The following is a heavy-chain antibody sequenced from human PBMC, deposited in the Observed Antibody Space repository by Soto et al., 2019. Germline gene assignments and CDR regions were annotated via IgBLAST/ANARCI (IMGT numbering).Heavy chain of an antibody. Sequence: QVQVVQSGAEEKKPGASVKVSCTASGYTFTGYAMHWVRQAPGQRLEWMGWINAGNGNTKYSQKFQGRVTITRDTSASTAYMELSSLRSEDTAVYYCARAVAVPADFDYWGQGTLGTVSS. V-gene: IGHV1-3*05. CDR3: ARAVAVPADFDY. D-gene: IGHD6-19*01. CDR2: INAGNGNT. CDR1: GYTFTGYA. J-gene: IGHJ4*02.